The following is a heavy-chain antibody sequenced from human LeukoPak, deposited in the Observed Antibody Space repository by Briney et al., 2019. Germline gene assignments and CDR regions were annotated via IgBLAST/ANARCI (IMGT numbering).Heavy chain of an antibody. CDR1: GYTFTTYF. CDR2: FKPNTRTA. CDR3: VREKDAATYDY. V-gene: IGHV1-46*01. Sequence: ASVKASCKASGYTFTTYFLHWVRQAPGQGLEWLGTFKPNTRTAHQGLRFRDRVRMTGDMSTSTVFLELNSLRSDDTAVYYCVREKDAATYDYWGQGTLVTVST. J-gene: IGHJ4*01. D-gene: IGHD2-15*01.